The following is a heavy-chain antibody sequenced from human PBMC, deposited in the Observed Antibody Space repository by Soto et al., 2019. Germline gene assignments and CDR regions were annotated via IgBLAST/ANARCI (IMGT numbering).Heavy chain of an antibody. J-gene: IGHJ6*02. Sequence: SLRLSCAASGFTFSIYAMHWVRQAPGKGLEWVAVISYDGSNKYYADSVKGRFTISRDNSKNTLYLQMNSLRAEDTAVYYCARDLRPFYYYYGMDVWGQGTTVTVSS. V-gene: IGHV3-30-3*01. CDR3: ARDLRPFYYYYGMDV. CDR2: ISYDGSNK. CDR1: GFTFSIYA.